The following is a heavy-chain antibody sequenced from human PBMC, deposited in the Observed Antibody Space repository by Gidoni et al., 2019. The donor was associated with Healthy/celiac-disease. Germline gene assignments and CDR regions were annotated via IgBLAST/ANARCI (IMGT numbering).Heavy chain of an antibody. D-gene: IGHD6-13*01. CDR1: GGSVSSGSYY. V-gene: IGHV4-61*01. Sequence: LQESGPGLVKPSETLSLTCTVSGGSVSSGSYYWSWIRQPPGKGLEWIGYIYYSGSTNYNPSLKSRVTISVDTSKNQFSLKLSSVTAADTAVYYCARGSRIAAAGTAGFAFDIWGQGTMVTVSS. J-gene: IGHJ3*02. CDR3: ARGSRIAAAGTAGFAFDI. CDR2: IYYSGST.